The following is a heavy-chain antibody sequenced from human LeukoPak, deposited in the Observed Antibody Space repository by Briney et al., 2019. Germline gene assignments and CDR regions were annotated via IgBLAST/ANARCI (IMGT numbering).Heavy chain of an antibody. J-gene: IGHJ4*02. V-gene: IGHV3-23*01. CDR1: GFTFSSYA. D-gene: IGHD2-2*01. Sequence: PGGSLRLSYAASGFTFSSYAMSWVRQAPGKGLEWVSAISGSGGSTYYADSVKGRFTISRDNSKNTLYLQMNSLRAEDTAVYYCAKSVGPYCSSTSCYLLFDYWGQGTLVTVSS. CDR3: AKSVGPYCSSTSCYLLFDY. CDR2: ISGSGGST.